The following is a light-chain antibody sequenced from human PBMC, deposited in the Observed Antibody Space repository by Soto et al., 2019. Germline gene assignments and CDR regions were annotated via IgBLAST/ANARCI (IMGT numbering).Light chain of an antibody. CDR1: QSVSSN. J-gene: IGKJ2*01. CDR3: QHYNNWPFT. Sequence: EIVMTQSPATLSVSPGERATLSCRASQSVSSNLAWYQQKPGQAPTLLIYGASASATGIPASFSGSGSGTEFTLTISSLLSEDCAVYYCQHYNNWPFTFGKGTKLEIK. V-gene: IGKV3-15*01. CDR2: GAS.